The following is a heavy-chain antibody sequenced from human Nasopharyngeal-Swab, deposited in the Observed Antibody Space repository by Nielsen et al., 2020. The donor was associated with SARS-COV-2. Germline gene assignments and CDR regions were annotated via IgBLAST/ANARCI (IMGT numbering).Heavy chain of an antibody. CDR2: IEWNGDSS. V-gene: IGHV3-20*04. CDR1: GFTFDDYG. J-gene: IGHJ5*02. CDR3: AKDIFCATMSCSTSGFDP. D-gene: IGHD3-22*01. Sequence: GGSLRLSCAASGFTFDDYGMSWVRQTTGKGLEWVAGIEWNGDSSGYADSVKGRFTISRDNAKNSLYLQMNSLRAEDTAFYYCAKDIFCATMSCSTSGFDPWGQGTLVTVSS.